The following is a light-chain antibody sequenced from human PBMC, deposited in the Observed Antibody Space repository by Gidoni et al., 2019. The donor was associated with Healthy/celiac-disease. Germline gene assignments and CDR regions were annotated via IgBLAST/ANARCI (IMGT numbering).Light chain of an antibody. V-gene: IGKV4-1*01. J-gene: IGKJ2*01. CDR2: WAS. CDR3: QQYYSTPYT. Sequence: DIVMTQSPDSLALSLGERATINCKSSQSFLSSSNNKNYLAWYQQKPGQPPKLIIYWASTRESGVTDRLSGSGSGTDFTLTISSLQAEDVAVYYCQQYYSTPYTFGQGTKLEIK. CDR1: QSFLSSSNNKNY.